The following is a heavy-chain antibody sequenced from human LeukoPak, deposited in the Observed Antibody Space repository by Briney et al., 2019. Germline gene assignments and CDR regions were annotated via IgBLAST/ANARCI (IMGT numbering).Heavy chain of an antibody. Sequence: ASVKVSCKASGYTFANYAITWVRQAPGQGLEYMGWISVDNGDTNDAQMLQGRVIMTTDTSTNTAYMELRGLRSDDTAVYYCARANCAGDCYLKHWGQGTLVTVSS. CDR2: ISVDNGDT. J-gene: IGHJ4*02. D-gene: IGHD2-21*02. CDR1: GYTFANYA. CDR3: ARANCAGDCYLKH. V-gene: IGHV1-18*01.